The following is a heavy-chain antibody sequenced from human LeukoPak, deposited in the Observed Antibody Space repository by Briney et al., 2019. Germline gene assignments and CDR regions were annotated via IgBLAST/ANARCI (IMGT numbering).Heavy chain of an antibody. CDR3: AGGRGSTSRY. D-gene: IGHD5-12*01. CDR2: ISTYNGNT. Sequence: VASVKVSCKASGYTFTSYGITWVRQAPGQGLEWMGWISTYNGNTNYAQNVQGRVTMTRDTSTSTAYMELRSLRSDGTAVYYCAGGRGSTSRYWGQGTLVTVSS. V-gene: IGHV1-18*01. CDR1: GYTFTSYG. J-gene: IGHJ4*02.